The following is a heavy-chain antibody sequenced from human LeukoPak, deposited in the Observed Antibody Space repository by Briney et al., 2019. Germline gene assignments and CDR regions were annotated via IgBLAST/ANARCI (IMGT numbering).Heavy chain of an antibody. V-gene: IGHV3-11*01. D-gene: IGHD3-22*01. CDR2: ISSSGSTI. CDR1: GFTFSDYY. CDR3: ARDRYYDSSGYVQH. J-gene: IGHJ1*01. Sequence: GGSLRLSCVASGFTFSDYYMSWIRQAPGKGLEWVSYISSSGSTIYYADSVKGRFTISRDNAKNSLYLQMNSLRAEDTAVYYCARDRYYDSSGYVQHWGQGTLVTVSS.